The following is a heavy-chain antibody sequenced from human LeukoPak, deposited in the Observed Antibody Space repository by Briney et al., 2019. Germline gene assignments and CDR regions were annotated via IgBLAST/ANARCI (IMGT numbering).Heavy chain of an antibody. CDR2: ISYDGTTK. CDR1: GFTFRTYG. D-gene: IGHD3-10*01. Sequence: GGSLRLSRGVSGFTFRTYGMHWVRQAPGKGLEWVSIISYDGTTKDYTDSVKGRFTISRDNSKNTLYLQMTSLRTEDTAVYYCAKGVETSTTGELPYYFDYWGQGTLVTVSS. J-gene: IGHJ4*02. CDR3: AKGVETSTTGELPYYFDY. V-gene: IGHV3-30*18.